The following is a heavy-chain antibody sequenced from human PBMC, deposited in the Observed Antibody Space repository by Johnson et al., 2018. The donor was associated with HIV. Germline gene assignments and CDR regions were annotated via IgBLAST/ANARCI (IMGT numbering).Heavy chain of an antibody. D-gene: IGHD6-6*01. J-gene: IGHJ3*02. CDR3: ARAWYSSSAFDI. Sequence: QVQLVESGGGVVQPGRSLRLSCAASGFIFSSYGIHWVRQAPGKGLEWVAFIRYDGSNKYYAGSVKGRFTISRDNSKNTLYLQMNNLRLGDTAVYYCARAWYSSSAFDIWGQGTMVTVSS. CDR2: IRYDGSNK. CDR1: GFIFSSYG. V-gene: IGHV3-30*02.